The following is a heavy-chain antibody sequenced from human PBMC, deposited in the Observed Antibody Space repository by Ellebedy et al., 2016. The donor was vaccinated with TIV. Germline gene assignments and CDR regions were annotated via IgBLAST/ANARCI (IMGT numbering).Heavy chain of an antibody. J-gene: IGHJ3*02. D-gene: IGHD1-26*01. V-gene: IGHV3-48*02. Sequence: GGSLRLXXAASGFTFAMYSMNWVRQAAGKGLEWISFIIGTGSTTYYADSVRGRFTVSRDNAKNSLYLQMNSLRDEDTALYYCARRGNYLGDAFDMWGHGAVVIVSS. CDR1: GFTFAMYS. CDR3: ARRGNYLGDAFDM. CDR2: IIGTGSTT.